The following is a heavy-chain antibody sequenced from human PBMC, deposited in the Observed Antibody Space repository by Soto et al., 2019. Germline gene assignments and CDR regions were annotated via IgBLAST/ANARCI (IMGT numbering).Heavy chain of an antibody. CDR2: MNPNSGNT. V-gene: IGHV1-8*01. Sequence: RALVKVACKAAGYSFTSYDSSWGRKATRQGLEWMGWMNPNSGNTGYAQKFQGRVTMTRNTSISTAYMELSSLRSEDTAVYYCARERTVAGNDYWGQGTLVTVSS. D-gene: IGHD6-19*01. CDR3: ARERTVAGNDY. CDR1: GYSFTSYD. J-gene: IGHJ4*02.